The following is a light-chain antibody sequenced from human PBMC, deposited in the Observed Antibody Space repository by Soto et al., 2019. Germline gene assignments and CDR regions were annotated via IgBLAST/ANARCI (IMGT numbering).Light chain of an antibody. J-gene: IGLJ1*01. V-gene: IGLV2-14*03. CDR1: SREVGSYNY. CDR2: DVS. CDR3: SSYTSSSTLYV. Sequence: SLLTQPASLSGSPGQSITISCTGTSREVGSYNYVSWYQHHPGKAPKLMIYDVSNRPSGVSNRFSGSKSDNTASLTISGLQAEDEADYYCSSYTSSSTLYVFGTGTKVTVL.